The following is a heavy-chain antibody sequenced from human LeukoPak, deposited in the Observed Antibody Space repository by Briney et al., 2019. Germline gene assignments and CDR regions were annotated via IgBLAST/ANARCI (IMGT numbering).Heavy chain of an antibody. CDR2: ISTSRGT. J-gene: IGHJ3*01. CDR3: ARDGSSFDGSGSFDAFDV. Sequence: SETLSLTCTVSGGSINTYFWSWIRQAPGKGLEWIGFISTSRGTKHNPSLKSRVTISVDTSKNQFSLKLTSLTAADTALYFCARDGSSFDGSGSFDAFDVWGRGTMVIVSS. D-gene: IGHD3-22*01. V-gene: IGHV4-59*01. CDR1: GGSINTYF.